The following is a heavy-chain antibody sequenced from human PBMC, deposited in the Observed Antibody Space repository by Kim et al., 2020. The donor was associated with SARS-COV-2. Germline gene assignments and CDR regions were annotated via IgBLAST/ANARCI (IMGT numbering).Heavy chain of an antibody. J-gene: IGHJ4*02. CDR2: INHSGST. Sequence: SETLSLTCAVYGGSFSGYYWSWIRQPPGKGLEWIGEINHSGSTNYNPSLKSRVTISVDTSKNQFSLKLSSVTAADTAVYYCAREQWLVPPFTNWGQGTLVTVSS. D-gene: IGHD6-19*01. V-gene: IGHV4-34*01. CDR3: AREQWLVPPFTN. CDR1: GGSFSGYY.